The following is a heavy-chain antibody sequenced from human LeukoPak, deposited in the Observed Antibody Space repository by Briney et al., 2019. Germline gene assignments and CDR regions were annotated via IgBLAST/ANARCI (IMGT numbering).Heavy chain of an antibody. CDR3: ARELRFLEWLPPMNDY. CDR1: GFTFSSYS. Sequence: GGSLRLSCAASGFTFSSYSMNWVRQAPGKGLEWVSSISSSSSYIYYADSVKGRFTISRGNAKNSLYLQMNSLRAEDTAVYYCARELRFLEWLPPMNDYWGQGTLVTVSS. J-gene: IGHJ4*02. V-gene: IGHV3-21*01. CDR2: ISSSSSYI. D-gene: IGHD3-3*01.